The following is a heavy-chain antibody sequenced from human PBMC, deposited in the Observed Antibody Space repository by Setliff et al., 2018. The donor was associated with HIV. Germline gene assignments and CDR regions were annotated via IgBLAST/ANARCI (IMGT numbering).Heavy chain of an antibody. V-gene: IGHV3-21*01. CDR2: ISSSSSYI. CDR3: ARGPGCGGDCRAFAMDSFDM. J-gene: IGHJ3*02. CDR1: GFTFSSYS. Sequence: GGSLRLSCAASGFTFSSYSMNWVRQAPGKGLEWVSSISSSSSYIYYADSVKGRFTISRDNAKNSLYLQMNSLRIEDTALYYCARGPGCGGDCRAFAMDSFDMWGQGTKVTVSS. D-gene: IGHD2-21*02.